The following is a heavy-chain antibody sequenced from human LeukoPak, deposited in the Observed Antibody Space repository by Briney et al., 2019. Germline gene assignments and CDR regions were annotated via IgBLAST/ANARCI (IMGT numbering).Heavy chain of an antibody. CDR3: ARRYYDSSGYGGFDP. V-gene: IGHV1-18*01. CDR1: GYTFTSYG. J-gene: IGHJ5*02. D-gene: IGHD3-22*01. CDR2: ISAYNGNT. Sequence: ASVKVSCKASGYTFTSYGISWVRQAPGQGLEWMGWISAYNGNTNYAQKLQGRVTMTTDTSTSTAYMELRSLRSDDTAVYYCARRYYDSSGYGGFDPWGQGTLVTVSS.